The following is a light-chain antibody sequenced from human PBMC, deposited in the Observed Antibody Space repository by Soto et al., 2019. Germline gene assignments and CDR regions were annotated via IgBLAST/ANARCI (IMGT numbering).Light chain of an antibody. J-gene: IGKJ1*01. CDR2: AAS. CDR3: QKYNSPPQS. Sequence: DIQMTQSPSSLSASVGDTVTITCRASQDISNYLACYQQKVGKVPQLLIYAASTLQPGVTSRFSGSGSGTDFTLTISGLQPEDAATYCRQKYNSPPQSFGQGTKVEIK. CDR1: QDISNY. V-gene: IGKV1-27*01.